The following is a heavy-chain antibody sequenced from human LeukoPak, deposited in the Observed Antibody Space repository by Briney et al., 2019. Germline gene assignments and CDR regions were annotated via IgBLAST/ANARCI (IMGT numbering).Heavy chain of an antibody. CDR1: GFTFSSYE. J-gene: IGHJ4*02. D-gene: IGHD6-13*01. CDR2: ISSTGSTK. CDR3: AMVASESGYSSSWWPVYYDSSGPR. V-gene: IGHV3-48*03. Sequence: GGSLRLSCAASGFTFSSYEMNWVRQAPGKGLEWVSYISSTGSTKYYADSVKGRFTISRDNAKNSLYLQMNSLRAEDTAVYYCAMVASESGYSSSWWPVYYDSSGPRWGQGTLVTVSS.